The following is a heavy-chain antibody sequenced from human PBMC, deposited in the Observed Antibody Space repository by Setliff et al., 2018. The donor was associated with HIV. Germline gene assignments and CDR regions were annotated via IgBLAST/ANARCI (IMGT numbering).Heavy chain of an antibody. V-gene: IGHV4-59*02. CDR1: GASVSSHY. CDR3: ARHKVTSTLGGLIYDYFYYGMDV. D-gene: IGHD3-16*01. Sequence: SETLSLTCTVYGASVSSHYWSWIRQPPGKGLEWVGSISDRGTTNYNPSLKSRVTVSSDTSKNKVFLKVTSLTSADTAEYYCARHKVTSTLGGLIYDYFYYGMDVWGHGTTVTVSS. J-gene: IGHJ6*02. CDR2: ISDRGTT.